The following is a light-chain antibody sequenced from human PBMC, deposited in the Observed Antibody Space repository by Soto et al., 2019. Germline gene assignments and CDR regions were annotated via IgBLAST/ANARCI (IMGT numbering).Light chain of an antibody. CDR2: DAS. V-gene: IGKV3-20*01. CDR1: QSVSSRY. CDR3: QQYGSTST. J-gene: IGKJ2*01. Sequence: EIVLTQSPGTLSLSPGERATLSCRASQSVSSRYLAWYQQKTGQAPRLLIYDASSRAPGIPDRFSGSGSATDFALTISKLEPEDFAVYYCQQYGSTSTFGQGTNLEIK.